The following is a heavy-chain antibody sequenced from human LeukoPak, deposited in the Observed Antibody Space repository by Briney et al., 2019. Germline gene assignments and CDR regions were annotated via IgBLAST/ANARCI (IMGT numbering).Heavy chain of an antibody. CDR2: IYYSGST. CDR1: GGSISSSSYY. Sequence: SETLSLTCTVSGGSISSSSYYWGWIRQPPGKGLEWIGSIYYSGSTYYNPSLKSRVTISVDPSNNQFSLKLSSVTAADTAVYYCARHTVTIFGVVEGFDPWGQGTLVTVSS. D-gene: IGHD3-3*01. J-gene: IGHJ5*02. V-gene: IGHV4-39*01. CDR3: ARHTVTIFGVVEGFDP.